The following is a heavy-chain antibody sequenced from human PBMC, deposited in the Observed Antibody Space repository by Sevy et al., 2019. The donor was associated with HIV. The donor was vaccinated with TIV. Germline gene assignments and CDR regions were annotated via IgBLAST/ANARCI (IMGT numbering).Heavy chain of an antibody. CDR1: GGTFSSYG. CDR2: IIPILGTV. J-gene: IGHJ4*02. V-gene: IGHV1-69*13. D-gene: IGHD6-19*01. CDR3: ARGGGNGWYYFDY. Sequence: ASVKVSCKASGGTFSSYGISWVRQAPGQGLEWMGGIIPILGTVNYAQKFQDRVTITADESTKTAYMEMSSLRSEDTAVYYCARGGGNGWYYFDYWGQETLVTVSS.